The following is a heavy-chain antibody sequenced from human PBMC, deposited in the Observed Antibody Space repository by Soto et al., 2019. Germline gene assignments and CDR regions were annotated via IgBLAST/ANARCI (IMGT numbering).Heavy chain of an antibody. J-gene: IGHJ4*02. D-gene: IGHD2-15*01. V-gene: IGHV4-39*01. CDR3: GKVLVGATGHTDSDS. Sequence: LSLTCTVSGGSIYRSGYYWGWIRQPPGRGLEWIGNIDYNGVAYSNPSLKSRVTISRDTSKNQFSLKLTSVTAADTALYYCGKVLVGATGHTDSDSWGPGTLVTVSS. CDR1: GGSIYRSGYY. CDR2: IDYNGVA.